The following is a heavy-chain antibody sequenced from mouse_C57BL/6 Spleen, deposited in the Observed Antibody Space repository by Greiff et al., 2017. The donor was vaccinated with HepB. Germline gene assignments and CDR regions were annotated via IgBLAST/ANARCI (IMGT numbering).Heavy chain of an antibody. D-gene: IGHD2-4*01. CDR2: IYPGDGDT. CDR3: ARSNYDYGANLDY. J-gene: IGHJ2*01. V-gene: IGHV1-82*01. Sequence: VQRVESGPELVKPGASVKISCKASGYAFSSSWMNWVKQRPGKGLEWIGRIYPGDGDTNYNGKFKGKATLTADKSSSTAYMQLSSLTSEDSAVYFCARSNYDYGANLDYWGQGTTLTVSS. CDR1: GYAFSSSW.